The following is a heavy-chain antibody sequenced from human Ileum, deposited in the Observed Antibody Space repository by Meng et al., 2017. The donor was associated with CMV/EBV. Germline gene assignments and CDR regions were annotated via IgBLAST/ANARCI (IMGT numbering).Heavy chain of an antibody. D-gene: IGHD3-3*01. V-gene: IGHV3-23*01. J-gene: IGHJ4*02. Sequence: GGSLRLSCAASGFTFSSYAMNWVRQAPGKGLEWVSGVSGSGDNTYYADSVKGRFTISRDNSKNTLYLQMNNLRPEDTAVYYCARKPGSGTIFGAVIRPPYYFDFWGQGTLVTFSS. CDR2: VSGSGDNT. CDR3: ARKPGSGTIFGAVIRPPYYFDF. CDR1: GFTFSSYA.